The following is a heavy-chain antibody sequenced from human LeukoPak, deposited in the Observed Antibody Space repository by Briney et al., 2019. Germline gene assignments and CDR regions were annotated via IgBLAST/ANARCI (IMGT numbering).Heavy chain of an antibody. CDR3: ARGRVVGATSRYYYYYYYMDV. CDR1: GGSISSNKW. D-gene: IGHD1-26*01. Sequence: SGTLSLTCAVSGGSISSNKWWSWVRQPPGKGLEWIGEIYHSGSTNYNPSLKSRVTISVDTSKNQFSLKLSSVTAADTAVYYCARGRVVGATSRYYYYYYYMDVWGKGTTVTVSS. V-gene: IGHV4-4*02. CDR2: IYHSGST. J-gene: IGHJ6*03.